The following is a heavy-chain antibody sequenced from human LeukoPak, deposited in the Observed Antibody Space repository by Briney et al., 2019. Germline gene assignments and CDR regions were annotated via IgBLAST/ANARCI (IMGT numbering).Heavy chain of an antibody. J-gene: IGHJ4*02. Sequence: ASVKVSCKASGGTFSSYAISWVRQATGQGLEWMGWMNPNSGNTGYAQKFQGRVTITADESTSTAYMELSSLRSEDTAVYYCASAHRIAAAGGFDYWGQGTLVTVSS. CDR2: MNPNSGNT. V-gene: IGHV1-69*13. D-gene: IGHD6-13*01. CDR3: ASAHRIAAAGGFDY. CDR1: GGTFSSYA.